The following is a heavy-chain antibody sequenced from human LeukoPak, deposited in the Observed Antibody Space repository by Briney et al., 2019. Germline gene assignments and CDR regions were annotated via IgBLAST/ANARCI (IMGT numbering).Heavy chain of an antibody. J-gene: IGHJ4*02. CDR2: IKRDASAK. CDR3: ARWRGDQSEFDS. D-gene: IGHD3-10*01. CDR1: RFTFNTYS. V-gene: IGHV3-7*01. Sequence: GGSLRLSCAASRFTFNTYSMSWVRQAPGKGLEWGALIKRDASAKDYVDSLEGRITISRDNAKNSLYLQMNSLRVDDTAVYYCARWRGDQSEFDSWGQGTLVTVSS.